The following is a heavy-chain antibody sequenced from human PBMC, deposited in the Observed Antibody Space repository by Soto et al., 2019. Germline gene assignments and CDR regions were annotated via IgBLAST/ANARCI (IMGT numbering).Heavy chain of an antibody. CDR2: INPSCGST. Sequence: QVQLVQSGAEVKKPGASVKASCKASGYTVTSYYMHWVLQAPGQGLAWMGIINPSCGSTSYAPKLQGRGTMTRDTSTSTVYMELSSLRSEDRAVYYCARDRDIVVVVAAPGYFDYWGQGTLVTVSS. CDR1: GYTVTSYY. CDR3: ARDRDIVVVVAAPGYFDY. D-gene: IGHD2-15*01. V-gene: IGHV1-46*03. J-gene: IGHJ4*02.